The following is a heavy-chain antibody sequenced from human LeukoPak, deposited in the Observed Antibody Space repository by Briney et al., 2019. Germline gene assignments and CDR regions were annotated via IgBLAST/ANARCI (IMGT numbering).Heavy chain of an antibody. V-gene: IGHV4-31*03. J-gene: IGHJ5*02. CDR1: GGSISSGGYY. Sequence: PSETLSLTCTVSGGSISSGGYYWSWIRQRPGKGLEWIGYIYYSGSTYYNPSLKSRVTISVDTSKNQFSLKLSSVTAADTAVYYCASGSSGWSPVTWFDPWGQGTLVTVSS. CDR2: IYYSGST. CDR3: ASGSSGWSPVTWFDP. D-gene: IGHD6-19*01.